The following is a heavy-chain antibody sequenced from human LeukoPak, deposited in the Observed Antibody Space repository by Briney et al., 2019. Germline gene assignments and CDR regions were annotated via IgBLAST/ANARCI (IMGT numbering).Heavy chain of an antibody. CDR3: AKDGGEYYDILTGYYPRLYYMDV. J-gene: IGHJ6*03. D-gene: IGHD3-9*01. V-gene: IGHV3-21*04. CDR2: ISSSSSYI. Sequence: GGSLRLSCAASGFTFSSYSMNWVRQAPGKGLEWVSSISSSSSYIYYADSVKGRFTISRANAKNSLYLQMNSLRAEETAVYYCAKDGGEYYDILTGYYPRLYYMDVWGKGTTVTISS. CDR1: GFTFSSYS.